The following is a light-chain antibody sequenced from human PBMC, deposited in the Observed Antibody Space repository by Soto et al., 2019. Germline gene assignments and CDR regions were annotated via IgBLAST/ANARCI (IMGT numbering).Light chain of an antibody. CDR1: QDIRTY. CDR2: KAS. CDR3: QHYNSYSEA. Sequence: DILMTQSPACLSSSLLDVVTLTCQASQDIRTYVNWYQQKPGKAPKLLIYKASTLKSGVPSRFSGSGSGTEFTLTISSLQPDDFATYYCQHYNSYSEAFGQGTKVDIK. J-gene: IGKJ1*01. V-gene: IGKV1-5*03.